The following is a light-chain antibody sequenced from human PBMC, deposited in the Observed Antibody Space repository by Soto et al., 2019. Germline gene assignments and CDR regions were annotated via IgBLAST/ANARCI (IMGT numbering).Light chain of an antibody. Sequence: QSALTQPASVSGSPGQSITISCTGTSSDVGGYNYVSWYQRHPGKAPKLMIYDVSNRPSGVSNRFPGSKSGNTASLTISGLLAEDGADYYCGSYTSSSTIVVFGGGTKLTVL. CDR3: GSYTSSSTIVV. CDR1: SSDVGGYNY. J-gene: IGLJ2*01. V-gene: IGLV2-14*01. CDR2: DVS.